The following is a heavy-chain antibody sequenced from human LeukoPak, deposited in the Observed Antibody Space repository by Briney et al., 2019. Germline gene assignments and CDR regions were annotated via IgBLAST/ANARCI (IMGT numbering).Heavy chain of an antibody. V-gene: IGHV1-69*05. Sequence: GASVKVSCKASGGTFSSYVISWVRQAPGQGLEWMGGIIPIFGAPNYAQKFQGRVTITTDESTSTAYMELSSLRSEDTAVYYCAAIWFGELTHFDYWGQGTLVTVSS. CDR1: GGTFSSYV. D-gene: IGHD3-10*01. CDR2: IIPIFGAP. J-gene: IGHJ4*02. CDR3: AAIWFGELTHFDY.